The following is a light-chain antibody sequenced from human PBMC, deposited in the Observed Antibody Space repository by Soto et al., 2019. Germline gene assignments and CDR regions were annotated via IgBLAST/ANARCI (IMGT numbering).Light chain of an antibody. Sequence: DIQMTQSPSSLSASVGDRVTITCRASQSISSYLYWYQQKPGKAPKLLIYASSSLQSGVPSRFSGSGSGTDCTLTINSLPPEDFAPYYDQQRYSTPPWTFGQRTKVEIK. V-gene: IGKV1-39*01. CDR1: QSISSY. CDR2: ASS. CDR3: QQRYSTPPWT. J-gene: IGKJ1*01.